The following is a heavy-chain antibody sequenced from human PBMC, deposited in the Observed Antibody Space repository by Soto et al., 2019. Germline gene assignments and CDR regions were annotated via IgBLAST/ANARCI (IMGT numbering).Heavy chain of an antibody. J-gene: IGHJ5*02. CDR1: GGSLSSSPYY. V-gene: IGHV4-39*01. CDR2: INYSGNT. Sequence: QLQLQESGPGLVKASETLSLTCTVSGGSLSSSPYYWGWIRRPPGKGLEFIGSINYSGNTYYNPSLKSRVTLSVDTCKNQFSLKVTSVTATDTGLYYCSRRAPEGFDPWGQGTLVTVSS. CDR3: SRRAPEGFDP.